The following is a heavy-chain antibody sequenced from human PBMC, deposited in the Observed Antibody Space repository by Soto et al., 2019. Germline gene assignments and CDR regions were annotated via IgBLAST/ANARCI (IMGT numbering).Heavy chain of an antibody. CDR2: INPFDGSR. V-gene: IGHV1-46*03. CDR3: SRVDPGETSPFDH. J-gene: IGHJ4*02. D-gene: IGHD3-10*01. CDR1: GYTFTSYA. Sequence: ASVKVSCKASGYTFTSYAMHWVRQAPGQGLEWMGWINPFDGSRMFAQSFQGRVTMTRDTSTSTVYMELSSLSSEDTAVYYCSRVDPGETSPFDHWGQGTLVTVSS.